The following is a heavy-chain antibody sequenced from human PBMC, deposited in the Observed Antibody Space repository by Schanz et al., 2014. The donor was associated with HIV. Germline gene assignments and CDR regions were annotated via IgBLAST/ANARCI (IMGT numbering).Heavy chain of an antibody. CDR3: ARVFSSSDY. CDR2: ISSSGNTI. V-gene: IGHV3-48*03. Sequence: EVQLLESGGGLVQPGRKRRREGEASGETDEDGVMHWVRQAPGKGLEWVSYISSSGNTIYYGDSVKGRFTISRDNAKNSLYLQMNSLRAEDTAVYYCARVFSSSDYWGLGTLVTVSS. J-gene: IGHJ4*02. CDR1: GETDEDGV.